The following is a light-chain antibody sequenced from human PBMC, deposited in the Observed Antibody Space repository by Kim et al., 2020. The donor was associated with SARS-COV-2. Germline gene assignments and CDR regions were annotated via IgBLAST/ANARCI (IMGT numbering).Light chain of an antibody. CDR1: QSVNTW. CDR3: QQYFSFPRT. CDR2: DAS. J-gene: IGKJ1*01. Sequence: ASVGDRVSITCRASQSVNTWLAWYQQKPGKAPKLLIYDASSSETGVPSRFGGSGSGAEFTLTITNLQPDDFATYHCQQYFSFPRTFGQGTKVDIK. V-gene: IGKV1-5*01.